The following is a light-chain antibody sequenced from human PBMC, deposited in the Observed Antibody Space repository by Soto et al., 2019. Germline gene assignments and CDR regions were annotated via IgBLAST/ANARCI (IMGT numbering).Light chain of an antibody. CDR3: LQDYNYPWT. V-gene: IGKV1-5*01. CDR2: DAS. CDR1: QSISTW. J-gene: IGKJ1*01. Sequence: IKMSQSPFAVSASVGDRVPLTCRASQSISTWLAWYQQKPGKAPKLLIYDASSLESGVPSRFGGGGSGTEFTLTISSLQPDDFAIYYCLQDYNYPWTFGQGTKV.